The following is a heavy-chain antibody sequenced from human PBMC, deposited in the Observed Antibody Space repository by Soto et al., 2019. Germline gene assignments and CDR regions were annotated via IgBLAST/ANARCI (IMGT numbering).Heavy chain of an antibody. CDR1: GYTFTSYY. CDR3: ARNPKAYCGGDCYPTAEYFQH. V-gene: IGHV1-46*03. Sequence: QVQLVQSGAEVKKPGASVKVSCKASGYTFTSYYMHWVRQAPGQGLEWMGIINPSGGSTSYAQKCQGRATMTRGTSPSTVYMELSSLRSEDTAVYYCARNPKAYCGGDCYPTAEYFQHWGQGTLVTGSS. J-gene: IGHJ1*01. CDR2: INPSGGST. D-gene: IGHD2-21*01.